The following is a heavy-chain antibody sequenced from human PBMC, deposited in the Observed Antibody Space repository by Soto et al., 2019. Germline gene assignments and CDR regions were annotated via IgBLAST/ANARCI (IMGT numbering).Heavy chain of an antibody. CDR2: IGTSGTPT. D-gene: IGHD2-21*01. CDR1: GFTFRNYA. Sequence: TGGSLRLSCIASGFTFRNYAMAWVRQAPGEDLEWVSAIGTSGTPTLYADSVKSRFSISRDDSRNTVSLQMNSLGVEDTATYYCTRILWSSRRDALDIWGQGTTVT. J-gene: IGHJ6*02. V-gene: IGHV3-23*01. CDR3: TRILWSSRRDALDI.